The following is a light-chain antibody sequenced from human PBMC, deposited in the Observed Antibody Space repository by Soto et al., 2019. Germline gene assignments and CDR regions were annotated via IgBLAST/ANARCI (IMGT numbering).Light chain of an antibody. V-gene: IGKV1-39*01. CDR1: ETISTF. CDR3: QQSYSSSTIT. J-gene: IGKJ5*01. CDR2: AAS. Sequence: DIQLTQSPSSPSASVGDRVTMSCRASETISTFLNWYQHKPGKAPKLLISAASRLQSGVPPRFSGSGSGTDFTLTINSLRTEDFASYYCQQSYSSSTITFGPGTRLEIK.